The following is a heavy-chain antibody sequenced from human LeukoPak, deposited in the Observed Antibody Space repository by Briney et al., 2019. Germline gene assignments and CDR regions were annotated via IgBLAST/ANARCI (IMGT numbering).Heavy chain of an antibody. Sequence: ASVKVSCKASGYTFTSYGISWVRQAPGQGLEWMVWISAYKGNTYYAQKFQGRVTITTDTSTSTVYMELSSLRSEDTAVYYCARFHCSSTSCYAGAFDIWGQGTMVTVSS. CDR2: ISAYKGNT. CDR1: GYTFTSYG. J-gene: IGHJ3*02. V-gene: IGHV1-18*01. CDR3: ARFHCSSTSCYAGAFDI. D-gene: IGHD2-2*01.